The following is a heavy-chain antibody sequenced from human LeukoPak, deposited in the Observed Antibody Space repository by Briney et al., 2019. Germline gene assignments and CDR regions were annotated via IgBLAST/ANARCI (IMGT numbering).Heavy chain of an antibody. Sequence: SQTLSLTCTVSGGSISGGGYYWSWIRQHPGKGLEWIGYIYYSGSTYYNPSLKSRVTKSVDTPKNQFSLKLSSVTAADTAVYYCAREAVGATSWGQGTLVTVSS. J-gene: IGHJ4*02. CDR1: GGSISGGGYY. CDR3: AREAVGATS. V-gene: IGHV4-31*03. D-gene: IGHD1-26*01. CDR2: IYYSGST.